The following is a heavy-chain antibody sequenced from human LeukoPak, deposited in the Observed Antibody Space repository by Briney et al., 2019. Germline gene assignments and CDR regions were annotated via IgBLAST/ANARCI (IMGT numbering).Heavy chain of an antibody. CDR1: GGSISSYY. D-gene: IGHD6-19*01. Sequence: SETLSLTCTVSGGSISSYYWSWLRQPPGKGLEWIGYIYNTGTTTYNPSLRSRVTISLDTSKNQFSLKLSSVTAADTAVYYCARTFPVAGTYYGMDVWGQGTTVTVS. J-gene: IGHJ6*02. CDR2: IYNTGTT. V-gene: IGHV4-59*01. CDR3: ARTFPVAGTYYGMDV.